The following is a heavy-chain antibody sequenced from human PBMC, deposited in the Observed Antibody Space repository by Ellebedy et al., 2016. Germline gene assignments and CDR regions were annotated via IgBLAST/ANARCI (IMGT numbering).Heavy chain of an antibody. J-gene: IGHJ2*01. Sequence: SETLSLTXTVSGYSISSGYYWGWIRQPPGKGLEWIGSIYHSGSTYYNPSLKSRVTISVDTSKNQFSLKLSSVTAADTAVYYCARAQDDYSSPSDWYFDLWGRGTLVTVSS. CDR3: ARAQDDYSSPSDWYFDL. D-gene: IGHD4-11*01. CDR2: IYHSGST. V-gene: IGHV4-38-2*02. CDR1: GYSISSGYY.